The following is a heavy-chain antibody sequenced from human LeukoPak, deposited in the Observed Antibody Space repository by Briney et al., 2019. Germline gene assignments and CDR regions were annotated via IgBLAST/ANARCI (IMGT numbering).Heavy chain of an antibody. CDR1: GGSICSYY. CDR2: IYYSGST. CDR3: AGDYYGSAMGY. Sequence: PSETLSLTCTVSGGSICSYYWNWIRQPPGKGLEWIGYIYYSGSTNYNPSLKSRVAISVDTSKNQFSLKLSSVTAADTAVYYCAGDYYGSAMGYWGQGTLVTVSS. V-gene: IGHV4-59*08. J-gene: IGHJ4*02. D-gene: IGHD3-10*01.